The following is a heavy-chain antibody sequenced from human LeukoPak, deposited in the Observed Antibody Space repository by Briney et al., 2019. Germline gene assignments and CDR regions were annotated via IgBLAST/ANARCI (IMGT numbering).Heavy chain of an antibody. V-gene: IGHV3-30-3*01. Sequence: GRSLRLSCAASGFTFSSYAMHWVRQAPGKGLEWVAVISYDGSNKYYADSVKGRFTISRDNSKNTLYLQMNSLRAEDTAVYYCARGLGELLWFGELNSAFDIWGQGTMVTVSS. CDR3: ARGLGELLWFGELNSAFDI. CDR2: ISYDGSNK. J-gene: IGHJ3*02. CDR1: GFTFSSYA. D-gene: IGHD3-10*01.